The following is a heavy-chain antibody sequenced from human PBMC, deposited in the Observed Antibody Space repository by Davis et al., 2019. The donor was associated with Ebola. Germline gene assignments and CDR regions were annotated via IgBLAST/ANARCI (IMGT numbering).Heavy chain of an antibody. CDR2: INGDGSQT. V-gene: IGHV3-74*01. J-gene: IGHJ4*02. CDR1: GFTFSAYW. Sequence: PGGSLRLSCVASGFTFSAYWIYWVRQAPGKGLVWVSRINGDGSQTEYAGSVKGRFTVSRDNARNTVYLQMNSLRAEDTAVYYCAKFDCSGGSCYSFDYWGQGTLVTVSS. CDR3: AKFDCSGGSCYSFDY. D-gene: IGHD2-15*01.